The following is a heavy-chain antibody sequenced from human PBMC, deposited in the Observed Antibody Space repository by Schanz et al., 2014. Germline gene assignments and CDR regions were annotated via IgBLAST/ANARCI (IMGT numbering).Heavy chain of an antibody. V-gene: IGHV4-61*02. CDR1: GGSVSSGGDY. CDR3: ARDSLRGATGGYGMDV. D-gene: IGHD2-8*02. CDR2: VYTSGST. J-gene: IGHJ6*02. Sequence: QVQLQESGPGLVKPSQTLSLTCTVSGGSVSSGGDYWSWIRQHPGKGLEWIGRVYTSGSTNYNPSLKSRATISRDTSKNQSSKRLSSVTAADTAVYYCARDSLRGATGGYGMDVWGQGTTVTVSS.